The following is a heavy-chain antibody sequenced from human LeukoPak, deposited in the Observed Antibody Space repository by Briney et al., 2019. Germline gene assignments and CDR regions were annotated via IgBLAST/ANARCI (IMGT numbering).Heavy chain of an antibody. Sequence: GGSLRLSCAASGFTFSSYAMSWVRQAPGKGLEWVSAISGSGGSTYYADSVKGRFTISRDNSKNTLYLQMNSLRAEDTAVYHCAKSTGAGSSYYYYYYYMDVWGKGTTVTVSS. CDR3: AKSTGAGSSYYYYYYYMDV. D-gene: IGHD2-2*01. CDR1: GFTFSSYA. J-gene: IGHJ6*03. V-gene: IGHV3-23*01. CDR2: ISGSGGST.